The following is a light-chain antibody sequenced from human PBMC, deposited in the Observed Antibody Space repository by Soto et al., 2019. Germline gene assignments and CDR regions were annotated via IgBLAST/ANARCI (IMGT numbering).Light chain of an antibody. CDR2: AAS. CDR3: QQSYTAPLT. J-gene: IGKJ4*01. CDR1: QSISSY. Sequence: DIQMTQSPSSLSASVGDRVTITCRASQSISSYLNWYQQKPGKAPKLLIYAASSLQRGVPSRFSGSGSGTDFTLTIVRLQPEDFAAYYCQQSYTAPLTVGGGTKVYLK. V-gene: IGKV1-39*01.